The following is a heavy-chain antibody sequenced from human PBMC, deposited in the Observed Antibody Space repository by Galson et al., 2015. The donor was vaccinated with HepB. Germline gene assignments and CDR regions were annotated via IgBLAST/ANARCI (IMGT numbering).Heavy chain of an antibody. J-gene: IGHJ6*02. Sequence: SLRLSCAASGFSFSNHAMHWVRQAPGKGLEWAAVISSDGDKKNYADSVKGRVTVSRDNSENTLHLQINSLKMEDTGVYYCAREISPGWTVRGRHSYQYGLDVWGQGTTIIVSS. V-gene: IGHV3-30*04. D-gene: IGHD3-10*01. CDR2: ISSDGDKK. CDR3: AREISPGWTVRGRHSYQYGLDV. CDR1: GFSFSNHA.